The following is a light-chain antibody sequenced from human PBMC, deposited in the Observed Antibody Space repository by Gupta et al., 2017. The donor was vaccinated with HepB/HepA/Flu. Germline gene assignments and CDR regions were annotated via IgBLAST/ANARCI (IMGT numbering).Light chain of an antibody. CDR1: SSDVGGYNH. CDR2: DVS. V-gene: IGLV2-14*01. J-gene: IGLJ2*01. CDR3: SSFTDTGALVI. Sequence: QSALTQPASVSGSPGQSITISCTGTSSDVGGYNHVSWYQQHPGKAPKLLILDVSNRPSGASNRFSGSKSGNTASLTISGLQAEDEADYHCSSFTDTGALVIFGGGTKVTVL.